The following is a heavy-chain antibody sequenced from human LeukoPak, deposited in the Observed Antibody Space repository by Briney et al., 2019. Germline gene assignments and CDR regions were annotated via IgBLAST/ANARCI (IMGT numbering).Heavy chain of an antibody. Sequence: GGSLRLSCAASRFTFSSYSMNWVRQAPGKGLEWVSSISSSSSYIYYADSVKGRFTISRDNAKNSLYLQMNSLRAEDTAVYYCAKDGRAGWTHPYYFDYWGQGTLVTVSS. D-gene: IGHD6-19*01. CDR2: ISSSSSYI. CDR1: RFTFSSYS. V-gene: IGHV3-21*04. J-gene: IGHJ4*02. CDR3: AKDGRAGWTHPYYFDY.